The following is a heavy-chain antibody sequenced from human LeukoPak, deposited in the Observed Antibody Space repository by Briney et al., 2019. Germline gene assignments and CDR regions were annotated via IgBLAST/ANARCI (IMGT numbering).Heavy chain of an antibody. CDR1: GYTFTSYY. Sequence: ASVKVSFKASGYTFTSYYMHWVRQAPGQGLEWMGIINPSGGSTSYAQKFQGRVTMTRDMSTSTVYMELISLRSEDTAVYYCARVSVGASGFDYWGQGTLVTVSS. V-gene: IGHV1-46*01. CDR3: ARVSVGASGFDY. D-gene: IGHD1-26*01. J-gene: IGHJ4*02. CDR2: INPSGGST.